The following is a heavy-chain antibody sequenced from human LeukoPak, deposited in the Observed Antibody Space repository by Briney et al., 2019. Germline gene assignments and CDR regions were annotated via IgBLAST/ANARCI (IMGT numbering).Heavy chain of an antibody. CDR3: AKDRCGGDCQPGAFDI. Sequence: GGSLRLSCAASGFTFSSYAMSWVRQAPGKGLEWVSAISGSGGSTYYADSVKGRFTISRDNSKNTLYLQMNSLRAEDTAVYYCAKDRCGGDCQPGAFDIWGQGTMVTVSS. V-gene: IGHV3-23*01. D-gene: IGHD2-21*02. CDR2: ISGSGGST. J-gene: IGHJ3*02. CDR1: GFTFSSYA.